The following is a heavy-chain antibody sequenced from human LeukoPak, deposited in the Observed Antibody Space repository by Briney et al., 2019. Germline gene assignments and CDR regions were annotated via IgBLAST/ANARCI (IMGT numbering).Heavy chain of an antibody. CDR3: AKSPFIAAAGPYGMDV. Sequence: GGSLRLSCVASGFTFSSTTMGWVRQAPGRGLEWVSSITAIDGRTYYADSVRGRFTISRDNAKNSLYLQMNSLRAEDTALYYCAKSPFIAAAGPYGMDVWGQGTTVTVSS. V-gene: IGHV3-23*01. J-gene: IGHJ6*02. D-gene: IGHD6-13*01. CDR1: GFTFSSTT. CDR2: ITAIDGRT.